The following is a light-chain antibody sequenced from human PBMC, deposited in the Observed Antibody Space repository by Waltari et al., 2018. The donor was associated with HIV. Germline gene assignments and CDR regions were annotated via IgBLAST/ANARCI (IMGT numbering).Light chain of an antibody. CDR3: SSYTSSSTVV. CDR1: SSDVGAYNY. CDR2: DVS. J-gene: IGLJ2*01. V-gene: IGLV2-14*03. Sequence: QSALTQPASVSGSPGQSITISCTGTSSDVGAYNYVSWYQLHPGKAPKLMIYDVSNRPSGVSDRFSCSKSANTASLTISGLQAEDEAHYYCSSYTSSSTVVFGGGTKLTVL.